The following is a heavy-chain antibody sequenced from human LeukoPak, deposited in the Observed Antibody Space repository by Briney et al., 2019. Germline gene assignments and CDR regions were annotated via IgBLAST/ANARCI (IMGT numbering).Heavy chain of an antibody. V-gene: IGHV3-53*01. J-gene: IGHJ1*01. CDR1: GFTVSSNY. CDR2: IYSGGST. Sequence: GGSLRLSCAASGFTVSSNYMSWVRQAPGKGLEGVSVIYSGGSTYYADSVKGRFTISRDSAKNSLYLQMNSLRAEDTALYYCARVRGYDSSGSSDFQHWGQGTLVTVSS. CDR3: ARVRGYDSSGSSDFQH. D-gene: IGHD3-22*01.